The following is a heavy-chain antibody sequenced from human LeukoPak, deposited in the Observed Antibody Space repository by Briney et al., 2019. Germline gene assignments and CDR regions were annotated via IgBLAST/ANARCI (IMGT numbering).Heavy chain of an antibody. CDR3: ARVGGYGSGSWGEYFDY. CDR1: GGSISSGGFH. V-gene: IGHV4-61*02. CDR2: FFTSGST. D-gene: IGHD3-10*01. J-gene: IGHJ4*02. Sequence: PSQTLSLTCTVSGGSISSGGFHWSWIRQPAGTGLEWIGRFFTSGSTYYNPSLKSRVTISVDTSKNQFSLKLSSVTAADTAVYYCARVGGYGSGSWGEYFDYWGQGTLVTVSS.